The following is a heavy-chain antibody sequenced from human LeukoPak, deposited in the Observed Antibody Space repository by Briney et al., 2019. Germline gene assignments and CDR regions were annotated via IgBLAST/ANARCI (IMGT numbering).Heavy chain of an antibody. Sequence: SGGSLRLSCAAFGFTLSSYAMSWIRQAPGKGLEWVSAISGSGGVTYYADSVKGRFTISRDNSKNTLYLQLNGLRADDTAVYYCAKYDFDTSGYYCVNFDYWGQGTLVTVSS. CDR1: GFTLSSYA. J-gene: IGHJ4*02. D-gene: IGHD3-22*01. V-gene: IGHV3-23*01. CDR3: AKYDFDTSGYYCVNFDY. CDR2: ISGSGGVT.